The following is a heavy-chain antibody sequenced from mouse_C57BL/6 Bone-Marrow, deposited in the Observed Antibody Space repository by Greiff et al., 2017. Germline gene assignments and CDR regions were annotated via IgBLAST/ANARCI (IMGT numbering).Heavy chain of an antibody. CDR2: ISNGGGST. CDR3: ARGAVTTHYYAMDY. V-gene: IGHV5-12*01. D-gene: IGHD2-2*01. Sequence: EVKLVESGGGLVQPGGSLKLSCAASGFTFSDYYMSWVRQTPEKRLEWVAYISNGGGSTYYPDTVKGRFTISRDNAKNTLYLQMSRLKSEDKAMYYCARGAVTTHYYAMDYWGQGTSVTVSS. CDR1: GFTFSDYY. J-gene: IGHJ4*01.